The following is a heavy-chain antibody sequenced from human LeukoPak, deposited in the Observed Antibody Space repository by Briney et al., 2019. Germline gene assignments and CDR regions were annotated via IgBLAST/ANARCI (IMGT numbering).Heavy chain of an antibody. J-gene: IGHJ5*02. Sequence: ASVKVSCKDSGYTFTGYYMHWVRQAPGQGLEWMGWINPNSGGTNYAQKFQGRVTMTRDTSISTAYMELSRLRSDDTAVYYCARGASGVYTVTTSWFDPWGQGTLVTVSS. V-gene: IGHV1-2*02. CDR2: INPNSGGT. CDR1: GYTFTGYY. D-gene: IGHD4-17*01. CDR3: ARGASGVYTVTTSWFDP.